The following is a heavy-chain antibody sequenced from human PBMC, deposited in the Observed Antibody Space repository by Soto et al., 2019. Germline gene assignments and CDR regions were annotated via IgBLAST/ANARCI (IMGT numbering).Heavy chain of an antibody. Sequence: SETLSLTCAVSGGSISSGGYSWSWIRQPPGKGLEWIGYIYHSGSTYYNPSLKSRVTISVDRSKNQFSLKLTSVTAADTAVYFCARHGLTAYMAYYFDFWGQGTLVTVSS. J-gene: IGHJ4*02. CDR3: ARHGLTAYMAYYFDF. CDR1: GGSISSGGYS. D-gene: IGHD3-16*01. V-gene: IGHV4-30-2*01. CDR2: IYHSGST.